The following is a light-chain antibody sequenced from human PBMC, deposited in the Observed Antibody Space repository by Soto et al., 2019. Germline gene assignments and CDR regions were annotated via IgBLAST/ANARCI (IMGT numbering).Light chain of an antibody. V-gene: IGKV3-20*01. CDR1: QSVDSSF. CDR3: QQYVSSVT. CDR2: GAS. J-gene: IGKJ1*01. Sequence: EIVLTQSPGSLSLSPGERATLSCRASQSVDSSFFAWDQQKPGQAPRLLIYGASNRDTGIPDRFSGSGSGTDFTLTISRLEPEDFAVYYCQQYVSSVTFGQGTKVEIK.